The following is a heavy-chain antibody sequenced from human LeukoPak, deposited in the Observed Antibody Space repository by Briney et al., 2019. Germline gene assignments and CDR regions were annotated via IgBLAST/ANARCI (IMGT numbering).Heavy chain of an antibody. CDR1: GGSISSSSYY. CDR3: ARASTIVRGNFDY. D-gene: IGHD3-10*01. Sequence: SETLSLTCTVSGGSISSSSYYWGWIRQPPGKGLEWIGSIYYSGSTYYNPSLKSRVTISVDTSKNHFSLKLSSVTAADTAVYYCARASTIVRGNFDYWGHGTLVTVSS. CDR2: IYYSGST. J-gene: IGHJ4*01. V-gene: IGHV4-39*02.